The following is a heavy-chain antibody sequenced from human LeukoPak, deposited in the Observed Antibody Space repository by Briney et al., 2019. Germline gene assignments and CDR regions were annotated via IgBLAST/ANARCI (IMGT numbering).Heavy chain of an antibody. D-gene: IGHD3/OR15-3a*01. CDR1: GGTFSSYA. CDR2: IIPIFGTA. Sequence: SVRVSCRASGGTFSSYAISWVRQAPGQGLEWMGGIIPIFGTANYAQKFQGRVTITADESTSTAYMELSSLRSEDTAVYYCARTGYYRYYYYGMDVWGQGTTVTVSS. J-gene: IGHJ6*02. CDR3: ARTGYYRYYYYGMDV. V-gene: IGHV1-69*01.